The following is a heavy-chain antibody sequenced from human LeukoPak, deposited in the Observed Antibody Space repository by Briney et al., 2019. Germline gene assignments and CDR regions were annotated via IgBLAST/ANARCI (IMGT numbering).Heavy chain of an antibody. CDR2: INPDTGGT. CDR3: AEGGEVCSNTSLYRGHEY. Sequence: ASVKVSCKASGYSLTDYYLHWVRQAPGQGLEWMGWINPDTGGTSYAQRFQGRVTMTGDTSISTGYMELRRLTSDDTAVYYCAEGGEVCSNTSLYRGHEYWGQGTLVTVSS. CDR1: GYSLTDYY. D-gene: IGHD2-2*01. V-gene: IGHV1-2*02. J-gene: IGHJ4*02.